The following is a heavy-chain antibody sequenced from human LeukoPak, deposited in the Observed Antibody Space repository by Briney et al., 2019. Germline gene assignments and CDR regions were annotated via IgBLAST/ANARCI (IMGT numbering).Heavy chain of an antibody. CDR2: IYHSGST. J-gene: IGHJ6*02. CDR3: ARYSKPAAIYYYYGMDV. D-gene: IGHD2-2*01. CDR1: GGSISSGGYS. Sequence: NPSETLSLTCAVSGGSISSGGYSWSWIRQPPGKGLEWIGYIYHSGSTYYNPSLKSRVTISVDTSKNQFSLKLSSVTAADTAVYYCARYSKPAAIYYYYGMDVWGQGTTVTVSS. V-gene: IGHV4-30-2*01.